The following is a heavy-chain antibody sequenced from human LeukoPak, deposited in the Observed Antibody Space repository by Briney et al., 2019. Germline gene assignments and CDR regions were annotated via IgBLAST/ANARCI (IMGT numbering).Heavy chain of an antibody. CDR3: ASTVFGVTYNWFDP. CDR2: FHTSGGT. J-gene: IGHJ5*02. V-gene: IGHV4-61*02. Sequence: PSETLSLTCTVSGASISGGSYFWSWVRQPVGKALEWIGRFHTSGGTNYNPSLESRVTISVDTSKNQFSLKLTSVTAADTAVYYCASTVFGVTYNWFDPWGQGTLVTVSS. D-gene: IGHD3-3*01. CDR1: GASISGGSYF.